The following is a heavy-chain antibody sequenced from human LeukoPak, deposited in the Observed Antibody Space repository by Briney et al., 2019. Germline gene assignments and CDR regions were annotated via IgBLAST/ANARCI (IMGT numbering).Heavy chain of an antibody. CDR2: IIPIFGTA. Sequence: SVKVSCKASGGTFSSYAISWVRQAPGQGLEWMGGIIPIFGTANYAQKFQGRVTITTDESTSTAYMELSSLRSEDTAVYYCATPGGMYSSSWYGYFDYWGQGTLVTVSS. CDR1: GGTFSSYA. V-gene: IGHV1-69*05. D-gene: IGHD6-13*01. CDR3: ATPGGMYSSSWYGYFDY. J-gene: IGHJ4*02.